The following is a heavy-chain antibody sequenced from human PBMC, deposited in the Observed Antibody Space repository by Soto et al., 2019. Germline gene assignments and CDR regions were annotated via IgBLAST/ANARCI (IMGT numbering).Heavy chain of an antibody. J-gene: IGHJ6*03. CDR2: IIPILGIA. CDR1: GGTFSSYT. Sequence: QVQLVQSGAEVKKPGSSVKVSCKASGGTFSSYTISWVRQAPGQGLEWMGRIIPILGIANYAQKFQGRVTITADKSTSTAYMELSSLRSEDTAVYYCANTVTTGLGYYYYMDVWGKGTTVTVSS. D-gene: IGHD4-17*01. CDR3: ANTVTTGLGYYYYMDV. V-gene: IGHV1-69*02.